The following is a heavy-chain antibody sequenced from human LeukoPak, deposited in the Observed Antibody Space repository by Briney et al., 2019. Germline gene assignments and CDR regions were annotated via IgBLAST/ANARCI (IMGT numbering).Heavy chain of an antibody. Sequence: PSETLSLTCTVSGGSTSSDYWSWIRQSPGKGLEWVGYVYNSGDTGKNPSLKSRVTILLDTSKNQCSLKLTSVSAADTAVYYCAKDLHSGYVSPYAYWGQGTLVTVSS. CDR1: GGSTSSDY. V-gene: IGHV4-4*08. D-gene: IGHD5-12*01. J-gene: IGHJ4*02. CDR3: AKDLHSGYVSPYAY. CDR2: VYNSGDT.